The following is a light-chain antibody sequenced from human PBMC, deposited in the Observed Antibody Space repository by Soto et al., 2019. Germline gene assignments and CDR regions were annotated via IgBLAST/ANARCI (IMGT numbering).Light chain of an antibody. Sequence: QSVLAQPASVSGSPGQSIAISCTGTSSDVGAYNYVSWYQQHPGKAPKLLIYDVSNRPSGVSDRFSGSKSGNTASLTISGLQAEDEADYYCSSYTGSSTYVFGTGTKVTV. CDR1: SSDVGAYNY. CDR3: SSYTGSSTYV. V-gene: IGLV2-14*01. J-gene: IGLJ1*01. CDR2: DVS.